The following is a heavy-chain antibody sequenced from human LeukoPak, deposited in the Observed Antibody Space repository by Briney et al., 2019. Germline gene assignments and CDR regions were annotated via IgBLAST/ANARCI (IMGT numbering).Heavy chain of an antibody. CDR1: GFTFSDYY. Sequence: PGGSLRLSCVASGFTFSDYYMSWIRQAPGKGLEWVSYISSSGRSIYYADSVKGRFTISRDNAKNSLYLQMNSLRAEDTAVYYCASGPSSWGYRDYFYYGMDVWGQGTTVTVSS. CDR2: ISSSGRSI. D-gene: IGHD3-16*02. J-gene: IGHJ6*02. CDR3: ASGPSSWGYRDYFYYGMDV. V-gene: IGHV3-11*01.